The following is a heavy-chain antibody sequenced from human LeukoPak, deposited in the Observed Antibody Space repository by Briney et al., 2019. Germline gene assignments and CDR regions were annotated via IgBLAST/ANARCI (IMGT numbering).Heavy chain of an antibody. V-gene: IGHV1-69*05. Sequence: SVKVSCKASGGTFSSYAISWVRQAPGQGLEWMGGIIPIFGTANYAQKFQGRVTITTDESTSTAYMELSSLRSEDTAVYYCARGDIVVVPAGRGYYYYYMDVWGKGTTVTVSS. J-gene: IGHJ6*03. CDR3: ARGDIVVVPAGRGYYYYYMDV. CDR1: GGTFSSYA. CDR2: IIPIFGTA. D-gene: IGHD2-2*01.